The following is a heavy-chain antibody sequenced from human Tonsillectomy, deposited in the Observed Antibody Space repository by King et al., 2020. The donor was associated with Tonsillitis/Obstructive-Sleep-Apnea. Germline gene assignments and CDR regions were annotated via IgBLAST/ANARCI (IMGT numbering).Heavy chain of an antibody. V-gene: IGHV3-7*03. Sequence: VQLVESGGGLVQPGGSLRLSCAASGFKFKNYWMSWVRQAPGKGLEWVAYIKQDGSDKYYVDSVKCRFTISRDNGRSSLYLQMNSLRSEDTALYYCARGHYGLDVWGQGTTVIVS. CDR1: GFKFKNYW. CDR3: ARGHYGLDV. CDR2: IKQDGSDK. J-gene: IGHJ6*02.